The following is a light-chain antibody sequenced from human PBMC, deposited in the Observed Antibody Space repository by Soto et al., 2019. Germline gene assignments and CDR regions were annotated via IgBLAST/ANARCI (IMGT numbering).Light chain of an antibody. CDR3: QVWDSSSDHVV. Sequence: SSELTQSPSVSVAPGKTARITCGGNNIGSKSVHWYQQKPGQAPVLVIYHDSDRPSGIPERFSGSDSGNTATLTISRVEAGDEADYYCQVWDSSSDHVVFGGGTKLTVL. CDR1: NIGSKS. V-gene: IGLV3-21*04. CDR2: HDS. J-gene: IGLJ2*01.